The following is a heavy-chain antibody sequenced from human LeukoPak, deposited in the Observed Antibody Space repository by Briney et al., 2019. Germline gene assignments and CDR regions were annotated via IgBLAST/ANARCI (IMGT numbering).Heavy chain of an antibody. Sequence: GGSLRLSCAVSGFTFSSYGMSWVRQAPGKGMEWVSSISGSGGSTYYADSVKGRFTISRDNSKNTLYLQMNSLRAEDTAVYYCAKDDSSSWYYMDVWGKGTTVTVSS. CDR3: AKDDSSSWYYMDV. CDR1: GFTFSSYG. V-gene: IGHV3-23*01. CDR2: ISGSGGST. J-gene: IGHJ6*03. D-gene: IGHD6-13*01.